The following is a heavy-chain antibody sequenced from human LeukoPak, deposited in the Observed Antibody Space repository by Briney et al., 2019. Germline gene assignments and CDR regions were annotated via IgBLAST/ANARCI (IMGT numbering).Heavy chain of an antibody. CDR3: ARDAAPAGTTYYYYGLDV. CDR2: IRREGSER. Sequence: GGSLRLSCAASGFTLSNYWMTWVRQAPGKGLEWVANIRREGSERYYVDSVKGRFTVSRDNAKNSLYLQLNSLRAEDTAVYFCARDAAPAGTTYYYYGLDVWGHGTTVTVSS. V-gene: IGHV3-7*01. CDR1: GFTLSNYW. D-gene: IGHD6-13*01. J-gene: IGHJ6*02.